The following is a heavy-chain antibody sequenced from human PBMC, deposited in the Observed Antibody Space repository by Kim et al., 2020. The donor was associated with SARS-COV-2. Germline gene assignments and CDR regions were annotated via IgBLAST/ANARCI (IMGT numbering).Heavy chain of an antibody. J-gene: IGHJ6*02. Sequence: GGSLRLSCAASGFTLTDYTINWVRQAPGQGLEWVSSIVRIVSYVHYTDSVRGRFSISRDDTKNLVYLQIDGLRVEDTAVYYCARDSRTMMPGYIRGAYGRDGWGRGTTVIVSS. CDR3: ARDSRTMMPGYIRGAYGRDG. D-gene: IGHD2-15*01. CDR1: GFTLTDYT. CDR2: IVRIVSYV. V-gene: IGHV3-21*01.